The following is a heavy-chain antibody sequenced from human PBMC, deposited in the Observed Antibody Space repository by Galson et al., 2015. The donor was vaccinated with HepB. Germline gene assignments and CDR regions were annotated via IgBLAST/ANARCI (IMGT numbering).Heavy chain of an antibody. J-gene: IGHJ6*03. V-gene: IGHV3-11*01. CDR3: ARDRRFSIYYYYYMDV. D-gene: IGHD3-3*01. CDR1: GFTFSDYY. Sequence: SLRLSCAASGFTFSDYYMSWIRQAPGKGLEWVSYISSSGSTIYYADSVKGRFTISRDNAKNSLYLQMNSLRAEDTAVYYCARDRRFSIYYYYYMDVWGKGTTVTVSS. CDR2: ISSSGSTI.